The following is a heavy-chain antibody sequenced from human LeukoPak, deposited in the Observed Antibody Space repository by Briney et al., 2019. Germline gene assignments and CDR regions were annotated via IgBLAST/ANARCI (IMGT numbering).Heavy chain of an antibody. CDR2: ISYDGSNK. J-gene: IGHJ6*02. CDR1: GFTFSSYG. Sequence: PGGSLRLSCAASGFTFSSYGMHWVRQAPGKGLEWVAVISYDGSNKYYADSVKGRFTISRDNSKNTLYLQMNSLRAEDTAVYYCAKSIYGLPERRDYYGMDVWGQGTTVTVSS. D-gene: IGHD1-14*01. CDR3: AKSIYGLPERRDYYGMDV. V-gene: IGHV3-30*18.